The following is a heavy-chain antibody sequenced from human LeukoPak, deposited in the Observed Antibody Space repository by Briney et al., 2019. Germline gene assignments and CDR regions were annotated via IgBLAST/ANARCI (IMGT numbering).Heavy chain of an antibody. CDR2: INHSGST. Sequence: PSETLSLTCAVYGGSFSGYYWSCIRQPPGKGLEWIGEINHSGSTNYNPSLKSRVTISVDTSKNQFSLKLSSVTAADTAVYYCARARGAVVGPYYFDYWGQGTLVTVSS. J-gene: IGHJ4*02. CDR3: ARARGAVVGPYYFDY. V-gene: IGHV4-34*01. D-gene: IGHD6-19*01. CDR1: GGSFSGYY.